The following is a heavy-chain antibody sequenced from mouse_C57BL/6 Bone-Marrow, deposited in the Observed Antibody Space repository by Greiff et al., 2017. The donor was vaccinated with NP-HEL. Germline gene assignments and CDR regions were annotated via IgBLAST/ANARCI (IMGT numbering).Heavy chain of an antibody. J-gene: IGHJ4*01. CDR1: GFTFSDFY. D-gene: IGHD2-5*01. CDR3: ARDAVYSNYEGLYAMDY. V-gene: IGHV7-1*01. CDR2: SRNKANDYTT. Sequence: EVQRVESGGGLVQSGRSLRLSCATSGFTFSDFYMEWVRQAPGKGLEWIAASRNKANDYTTEYSASVKGRFIVSRDTSQSILYLQMNALRAEDTAIYYCARDAVYSNYEGLYAMDYWGQGTSVTVSS.